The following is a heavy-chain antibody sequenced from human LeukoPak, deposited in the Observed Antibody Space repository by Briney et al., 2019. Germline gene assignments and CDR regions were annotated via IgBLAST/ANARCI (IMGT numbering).Heavy chain of an antibody. CDR3: ARAGSSGWSLYYFDY. CDR2: ISYDGSNK. J-gene: IGHJ4*02. V-gene: IGHV3-30*03. Sequence: GGSLRLSCAASGFTFSSYSMNWVRQAPGKGLEWVAVISYDGSNKYYADSVKGRFTISRDNSKNTLYLQMNSLRAEDTAVYYCARAGSSGWSLYYFDYWGQGTLVTVSS. CDR1: GFTFSSYS. D-gene: IGHD6-19*01.